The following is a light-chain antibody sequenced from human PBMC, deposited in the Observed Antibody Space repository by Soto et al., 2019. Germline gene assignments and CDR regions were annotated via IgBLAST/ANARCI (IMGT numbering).Light chain of an antibody. V-gene: IGLV1-47*01. CDR2: RNN. CDR1: TSNIGGNY. Sequence: QSVLTQPPSASGTPGQTITISCSGTTSNIGGNYVHWYQQFPGTAPKLLIFRNNRRPSGVPDRFSGSKSGTSASLAISGLRSEDEADYYCAAWDDGLNGPLFGGGTKLTVL. CDR3: AAWDDGLNGPL. J-gene: IGLJ2*01.